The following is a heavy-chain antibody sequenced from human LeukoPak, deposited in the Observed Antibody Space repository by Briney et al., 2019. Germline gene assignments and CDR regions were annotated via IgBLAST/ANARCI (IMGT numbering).Heavy chain of an antibody. Sequence: GGSLRLSCAASGFTFSSYAMHWVRQAPGKGLEWVAVISYDGSNKYYADSVKGRFTISRDNSKNTLYLQMNSLRAEDTAVYYCARDRRGDYVGARGYFQHWGQGTLVTVSS. CDR1: GFTFSSYA. J-gene: IGHJ1*01. CDR3: ARDRRGDYVGARGYFQH. D-gene: IGHD4-17*01. V-gene: IGHV3-30-3*01. CDR2: ISYDGSNK.